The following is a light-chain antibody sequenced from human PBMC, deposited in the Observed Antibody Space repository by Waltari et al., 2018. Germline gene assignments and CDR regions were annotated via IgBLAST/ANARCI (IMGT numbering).Light chain of an antibody. Sequence: QSVLTQPPSASGPPGQRVTISCSGSSSNIGSNTVNWYQQLPGPAPKLLIYSNNQRPSGVPDRFSGSKSGTSASLAISGLQSEDEADYYCAAWDDSLNGVVFGGGTKLTVL. CDR2: SNN. V-gene: IGLV1-44*01. CDR1: SSNIGSNT. J-gene: IGLJ2*01. CDR3: AAWDDSLNGVV.